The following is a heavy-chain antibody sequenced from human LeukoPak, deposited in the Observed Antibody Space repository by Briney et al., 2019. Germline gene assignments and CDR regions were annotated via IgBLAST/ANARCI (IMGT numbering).Heavy chain of an antibody. D-gene: IGHD3-10*01. V-gene: IGHV1-2*04. CDR3: ARVALRGFYGGISSPLDY. Sequence: GASVKVSCKASGYTFTGYYMHWVRQAPGQGLEWMGWINPNSGGTNYAQKFQGWVTMTRDTSISTACMELSRLRSDDTAVYYCARVALRGFYGGISSPLDYWGQGTLVTVSS. J-gene: IGHJ4*02. CDR2: INPNSGGT. CDR1: GYTFTGYY.